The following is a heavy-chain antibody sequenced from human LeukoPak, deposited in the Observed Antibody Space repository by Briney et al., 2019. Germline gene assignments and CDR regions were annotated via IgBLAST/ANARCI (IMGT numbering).Heavy chain of an antibody. CDR1: GGSVTNVGPY. V-gene: IGHV4-61*03. CDR3: AREVPSSRNFDS. Sequence: SETLSLTRTVSGGSVTNVGPYWYWIRQPPGKGLEWIAHISYTEKATYDTNYSPSLKGRATISVDTARNHFSLKVISLTAADTAVYYCAREVPSSRNFDSWGQGTLVTVSS. CDR2: ISYTEKATYDT. J-gene: IGHJ4*02. D-gene: IGHD6-13*01.